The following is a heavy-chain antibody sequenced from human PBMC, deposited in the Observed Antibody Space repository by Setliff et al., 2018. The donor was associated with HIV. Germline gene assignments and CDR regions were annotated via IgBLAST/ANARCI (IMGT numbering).Heavy chain of an antibody. D-gene: IGHD6-19*01. Sequence: GASVKVSCKASGYTFATYGISWVRQAPGQGLEWMGWISPYNGNTNYAQKVQGRITMTTDTSTSTAYRGLRSLRSDDTALYYCASVRTHLAVSPWYSYMDVWGKGTTVTVSS. V-gene: IGHV1-18*01. J-gene: IGHJ6*03. CDR2: ISPYNGNT. CDR3: ASVRTHLAVSPWYSYMDV. CDR1: GYTFATYG.